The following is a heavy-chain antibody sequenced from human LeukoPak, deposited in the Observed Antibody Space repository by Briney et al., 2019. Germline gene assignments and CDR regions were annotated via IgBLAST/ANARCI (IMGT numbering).Heavy chain of an antibody. D-gene: IGHD6-19*01. CDR2: ISGSGGST. Sequence: GGSLRLSCAASGFTVSSNYMSWVRQAPGKGLEWVSAISGSGGSTYYADSVKGRFTISRDNSKNTLYLQMNSLRAEDTAVYYCAKSKYISYSRGKIGAFDIWGQGTMVTVSS. J-gene: IGHJ3*02. CDR1: GFTVSSNY. V-gene: IGHV3-23*01. CDR3: AKSKYISYSRGKIGAFDI.